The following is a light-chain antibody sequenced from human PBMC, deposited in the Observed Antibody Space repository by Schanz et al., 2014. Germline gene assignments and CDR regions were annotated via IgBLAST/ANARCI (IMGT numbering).Light chain of an antibody. CDR3: SSYTRSAIVV. Sequence: QSALTQPPSASGSPGQSVTISCTGTSSDVGGYNYVSWYQQHPGKAPKVMIYEVTKRPSGVPDRYSGSKSGNTASLTISGLQAEDEAEYYCSSYTRSAIVVFGTGTKLTVL. CDR2: EVT. V-gene: IGLV2-8*01. CDR1: SSDVGGYNY. J-gene: IGLJ1*01.